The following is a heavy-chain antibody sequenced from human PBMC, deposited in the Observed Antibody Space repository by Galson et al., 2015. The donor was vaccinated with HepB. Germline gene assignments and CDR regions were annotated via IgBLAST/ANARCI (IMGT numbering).Heavy chain of an antibody. Sequence: SLRLSCAVSGFNFSSYAMSWVRQAPGKGLEWVSAISGSGDTTYYADSVKGRFSISRDNSKNTLYLQMNRLGADDTAVYYCAKDHLPWGSTSCCFDYWGQGTLVTVSS. D-gene: IGHD2-2*01. CDR3: AKDHLPWGSTSCCFDY. CDR1: GFNFSSYA. J-gene: IGHJ4*02. V-gene: IGHV3-23*01. CDR2: ISGSGDTT.